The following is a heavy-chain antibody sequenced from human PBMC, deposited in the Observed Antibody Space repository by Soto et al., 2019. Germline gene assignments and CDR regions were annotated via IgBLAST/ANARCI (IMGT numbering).Heavy chain of an antibody. D-gene: IGHD3-10*01. V-gene: IGHV3-33*01. J-gene: IGHJ3*02. CDR2: IWYDGINK. CDR1: GFTFSTYD. CDR3: ARQRAGSILRGGVLDM. Sequence: QVQLVESGGGVVQPGRSLRLSCAASGFTFSTYDMHWVRQAPGKGLEWVAVIWYDGINKYYVDSVKGRFTISRDSSKNTLYLQMNSLRAEDTSVYYCARQRAGSILRGGVLDMWGQGTMVTVSS.